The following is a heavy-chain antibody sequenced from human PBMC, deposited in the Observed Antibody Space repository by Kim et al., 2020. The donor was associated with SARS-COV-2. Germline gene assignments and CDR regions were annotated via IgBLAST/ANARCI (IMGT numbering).Heavy chain of an antibody. Sequence: GVSLRLSCAASGFTFSSYSMNWVRQAPGKGLEWVSSISSSSSYIYYADSVKGRFTISRDNAKNSLYLQMNSLRAEDTAVYYCAREDIVVVPAAGLYNWFDPGGQGTLVTVSS. D-gene: IGHD2-2*01. CDR1: GFTFSSYS. CDR3: AREDIVVVPAAGLYNWFDP. J-gene: IGHJ5*02. V-gene: IGHV3-21*01. CDR2: ISSSSSYI.